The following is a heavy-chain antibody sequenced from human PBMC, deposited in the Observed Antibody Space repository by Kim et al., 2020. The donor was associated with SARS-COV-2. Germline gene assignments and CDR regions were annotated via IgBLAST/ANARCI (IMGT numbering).Heavy chain of an antibody. CDR3: ARAQNSGSYPFDY. J-gene: IGHJ4*02. V-gene: IGHV4-59*01. Sequence: YDPCLKSRVTISVDTSKNQFSLKLSSVTAADTAVYYCARAQNSGSYPFDYWGQGTLVTVSS. D-gene: IGHD1-26*01.